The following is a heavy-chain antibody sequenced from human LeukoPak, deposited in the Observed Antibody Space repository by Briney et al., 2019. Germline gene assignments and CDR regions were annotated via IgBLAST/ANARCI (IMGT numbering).Heavy chain of an antibody. J-gene: IGHJ4*02. Sequence: GASVKVSCKVSGYTLAELSMHWVRQAPGKGLEWMGGFDPEDGETIYAQKFQGRVTMTEDASTDTAYMELSSLRSEDTAVYYCATVSDFWSGSFDYWGQGTLVTVSS. V-gene: IGHV1-24*01. CDR1: GYTLAELS. CDR3: ATVSDFWSGSFDY. D-gene: IGHD3-3*01. CDR2: FDPEDGET.